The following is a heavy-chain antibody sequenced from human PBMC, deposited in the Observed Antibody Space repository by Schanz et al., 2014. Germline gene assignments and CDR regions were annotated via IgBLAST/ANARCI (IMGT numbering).Heavy chain of an antibody. CDR3: ARVPYGSGSYWDY. V-gene: IGHV3-13*04. Sequence: EVQLVESGGGLVQPGGSLRLSCAASGFSIRNHDMHWVRQATGAGLEWVSAIGTAGDTFYLDSVKGRFTISRENAKNSLYLQITSLRAGDTAVYYCARVPYGSGSYWDYWGQGTLVTVSS. CDR2: IGTAGDT. J-gene: IGHJ4*02. CDR1: GFSIRNHD. D-gene: IGHD3-10*01.